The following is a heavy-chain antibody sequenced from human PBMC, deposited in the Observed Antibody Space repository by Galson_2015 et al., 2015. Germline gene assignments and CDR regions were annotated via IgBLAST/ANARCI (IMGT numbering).Heavy chain of an antibody. J-gene: IGHJ4*02. CDR1: GFTFSSYD. CDR3: ARARGWYEFDY. V-gene: IGHV3-13*04. Sequence: SLRLSCAASGFTFSSYDMHWVRQATGKGLEWVSAIGTAGDTYYPGSVKGRFTISRENAKNSLYLQMNSLRAGDTAVYYCARARGWYEFDYWGQGTLVTVSS. D-gene: IGHD6-19*01. CDR2: IGTAGDT.